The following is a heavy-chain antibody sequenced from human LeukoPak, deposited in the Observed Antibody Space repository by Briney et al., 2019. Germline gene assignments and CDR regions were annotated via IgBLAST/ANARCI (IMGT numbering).Heavy chain of an antibody. CDR1: GFILSTYA. D-gene: IGHD3-10*01. Sequence: PGGSLRLSCGASGFILSTYAMSWVRHAPGEGPECVSVIYSSGNTNYANSAKGRFTISKEHSQNTPSLQMKTLKTEDTAVNYCARKFDSLMVRGGDCWVQGALVTVSS. CDR2: IYSSGNT. J-gene: IGHJ4*02. V-gene: IGHV3-66*01. CDR3: ARKFDSLMVRGGDC.